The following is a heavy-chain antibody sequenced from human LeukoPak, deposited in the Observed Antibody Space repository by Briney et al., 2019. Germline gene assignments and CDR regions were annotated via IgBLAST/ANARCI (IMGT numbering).Heavy chain of an antibody. D-gene: IGHD6-6*01. CDR2: INHSGST. CDR1: GGSISSSSYY. V-gene: IGHV4-39*07. J-gene: IGHJ4*02. CDR3: ARRGRIAARQGAGYFDY. Sequence: PSETLSLTCTVSGGSISSSSYYWSWIRQPPGKGLEWIGEINHSGSTNYNPSLKSRVTISVDTSKNQFSLKLSSVTAADTAVYYCARRGRIAARQGAGYFDYWGQGTLVTVSS.